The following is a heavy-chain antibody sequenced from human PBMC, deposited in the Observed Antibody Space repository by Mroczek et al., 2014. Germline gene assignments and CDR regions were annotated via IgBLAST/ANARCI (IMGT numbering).Heavy chain of an antibody. CDR2: ISYDGSNK. V-gene: IGHV3-30-3*01. CDR3: ASLGQGDYGDHGHAFDI. CDR1: GFTFSSYA. D-gene: IGHD4-17*01. J-gene: IGHJ3*02. Sequence: QVQLVQSGGGVVQPGRSLRLSCAASGFTFSSYAMHWVRQAPGKGLEWVAVISYDGSNKYYADSVKGRFTISRDNSKNTLYLQMNSLRAEDTAVYYCASLGQGDYGDHGHAFDIWAKGQWSPSLQ.